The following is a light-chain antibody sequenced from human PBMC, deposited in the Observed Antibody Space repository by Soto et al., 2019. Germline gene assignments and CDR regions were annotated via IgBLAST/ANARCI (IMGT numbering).Light chain of an antibody. Sequence: SVLTQSRGTLSLSPGSGPTLSCRASQSVSSSYIAWYQQRNGQAPRLXIWGVSNRVTGIPARFRGSGSGTDFNLTISSLETDDFAVYYCQQRSNWQITFGQGTRLEIK. J-gene: IGKJ5*01. CDR2: GVS. CDR3: QQRSNWQIT. CDR1: QSVSSSY. V-gene: IGKV3D-20*02.